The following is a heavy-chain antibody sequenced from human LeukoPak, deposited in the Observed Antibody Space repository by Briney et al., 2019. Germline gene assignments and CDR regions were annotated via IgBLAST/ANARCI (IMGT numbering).Heavy chain of an antibody. V-gene: IGHV1-18*01. CDR1: GYTFTSYG. Sequence: ASVKVSCKASGYTFTSYGISWVRQAPGQGLEWMGWISAYNGNTNYAQKLQGRVTMTTDTSTSTAYMELRSLRSDDTAAYYCARGSDDGEYYYDSSGPFDYWGQGTLVTVSS. J-gene: IGHJ4*02. D-gene: IGHD3-22*01. CDR2: ISAYNGNT. CDR3: ARGSDDGEYYYDSSGPFDY.